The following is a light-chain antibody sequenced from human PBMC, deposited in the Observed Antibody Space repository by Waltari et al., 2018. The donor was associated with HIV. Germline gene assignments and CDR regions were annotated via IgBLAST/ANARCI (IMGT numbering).Light chain of an antibody. Sequence: QAVVTQEPSLTVSQGGTVTLTCSSSSGPVPSGHYPYWFQQKPGQAPRTLIYDTSSRQSWTPTRFSGSLLGGKAALTLSGALPEDEAEYYCLLSYSGSRPVIFGGGTKLTVL. CDR3: LLSYSGSRPVI. J-gene: IGLJ2*01. V-gene: IGLV7-46*01. CDR1: SGPVPSGHY. CDR2: DTS.